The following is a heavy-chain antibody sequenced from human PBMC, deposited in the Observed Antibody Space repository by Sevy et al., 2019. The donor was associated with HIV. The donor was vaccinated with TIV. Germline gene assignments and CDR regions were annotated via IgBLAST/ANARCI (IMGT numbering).Heavy chain of an antibody. J-gene: IGHJ5*02. CDR3: AGGGSHYYDSSGWSVWFDP. CDR1: GGSFSSDDYS. V-gene: IGHV4-61*02. D-gene: IGHD3-22*01. Sequence: SLSLTCTVSGGSFSSDDYSWSWIRQPAGKGVEWIGLIYTSGSTSYNPSLRSRVSMSVDTSKNLFSLRLSSVTAADTAVYHCAGGGSHYYDSSGWSVWFDPWGQGTPVAVSS. CDR2: IYTSGST.